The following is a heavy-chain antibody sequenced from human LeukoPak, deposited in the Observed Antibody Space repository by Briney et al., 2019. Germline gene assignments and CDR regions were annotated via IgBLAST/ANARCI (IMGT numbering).Heavy chain of an antibody. J-gene: IGHJ6*02. CDR3: ARDAGATTDYYYGMDV. V-gene: IGHV3-48*03. D-gene: IGHD1-26*01. Sequence: PGGSLRLSCAASGFTFSSYEMNWVRQAPGKGLEWVSYISSSGSTIYYADSVKGRFTISRDNAKNSLYLQMNSLRAEDTAVYYCARDAGATTDYYYGMDVWGPGTTVTVSS. CDR2: ISSSGSTI. CDR1: GFTFSSYE.